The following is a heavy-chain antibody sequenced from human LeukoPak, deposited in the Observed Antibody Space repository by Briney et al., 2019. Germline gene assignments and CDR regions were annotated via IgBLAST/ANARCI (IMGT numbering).Heavy chain of an antibody. Sequence: PSETLSLTCAVYGGSFTGYYWSWIRQPPGKGLEWIGEISHRGSTNYNPSLMSRVTISVYTSKNQFSLKLTSVTAADTAVYYCARGRRQLVRSWGYWGQGTLVTVSS. CDR1: GGSFTGYY. CDR2: ISHRGST. CDR3: ARGRRQLVRSWGY. D-gene: IGHD6-13*01. V-gene: IGHV4-34*01. J-gene: IGHJ4*02.